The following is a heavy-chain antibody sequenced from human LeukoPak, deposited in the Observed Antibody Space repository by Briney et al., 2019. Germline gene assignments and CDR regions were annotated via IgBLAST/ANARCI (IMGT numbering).Heavy chain of an antibody. J-gene: IGHJ4*02. V-gene: IGHV1-3*01. Sequence: ASVKVSCKASGYTFTSYAMHWVRQAPGQRLEWMGRINAGNGNTKYSQKFQGRVTITRDTSASTAYMELSSLRSEDTAVYYCARVDTAMAALFDYWGQGTLVTVSS. CDR1: GYTFTSYA. D-gene: IGHD5-18*01. CDR3: ARVDTAMAALFDY. CDR2: INAGNGNT.